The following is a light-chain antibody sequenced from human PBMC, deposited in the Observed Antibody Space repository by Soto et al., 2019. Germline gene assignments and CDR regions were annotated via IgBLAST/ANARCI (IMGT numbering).Light chain of an antibody. CDR2: GAS. J-gene: IGKJ4*01. CDR3: EPSGNLLS. CDR1: QSVSSSF. V-gene: IGKV3D-20*02. Sequence: EIMLTLSPGALSLYTGERATLSFRASQSVSSSFLAWYQQKVGQAPRLLIYGASSRATGIPDRFSGSGSGTDFSLTISRLEPDDFAVYYCEPSGNLLSFGGG.